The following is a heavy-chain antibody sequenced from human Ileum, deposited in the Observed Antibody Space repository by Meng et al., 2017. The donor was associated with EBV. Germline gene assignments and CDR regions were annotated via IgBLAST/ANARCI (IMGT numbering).Heavy chain of an antibody. J-gene: IGHJ4*02. V-gene: IGHV4-30-4*01. CDR1: GGSISSGDYY. Sequence: QGQLPGSGPGLVKPSQTLSLTCTRAGGSISSGDYYWSWIRQPPGKGLEWIGYIYNSGSTYYNPSLKSRVTISVDTSKNQFSLKLRFVTAADTAVYYCAREGRSHQVGVSVYWGQGNLVTVSS. CDR3: AREGRSHQVGVSVY. D-gene: IGHD2-21*01. CDR2: IYNSGST.